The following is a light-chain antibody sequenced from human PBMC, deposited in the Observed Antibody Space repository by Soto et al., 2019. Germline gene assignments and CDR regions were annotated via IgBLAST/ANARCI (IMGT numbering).Light chain of an antibody. V-gene: IGLV1-40*01. CDR1: SSDIGAGSE. J-gene: IGLJ1*01. CDR2: GST. CDR3: QSYDNSLSAYV. Sequence: QSALTQPPSLSGAPGQRVTISCTGSSSDIGAGSEVHWYQQLPGTAPKLLIFGSTNRPSGVPDRFPGSKSATSASLAITGLQAEDEADYYCQSYDNSLSAYVFGTGTKVTVL.